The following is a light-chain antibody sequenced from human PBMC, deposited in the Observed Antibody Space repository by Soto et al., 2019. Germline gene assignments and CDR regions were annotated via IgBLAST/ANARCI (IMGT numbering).Light chain of an antibody. J-gene: IGKJ2*01. CDR3: QPYGSSPPNT. CDR1: QSVSSIY. CDR2: GAS. Sequence: EIVLTQAPGTLSLSPGERATLSCRASQSVSSIYLAWYQQKPGQAPRILIYGASSRATGIPDRFSGSGSGTDFTLTISRLEPEDFAVYYCQPYGSSPPNTFGQGTKLEIK. V-gene: IGKV3-20*01.